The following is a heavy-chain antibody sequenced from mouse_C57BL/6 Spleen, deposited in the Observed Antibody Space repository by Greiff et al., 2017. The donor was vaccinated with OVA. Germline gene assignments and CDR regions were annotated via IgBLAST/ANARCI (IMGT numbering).Heavy chain of an antibody. V-gene: IGHV5-16*01. Sequence: EVKVVESEGGLVQPGSSMKLSCTASGFTFSDYYMAWVRQVPEKGLEWVANINYDGSSTYYLDSLKSRFIISRDNAKNSLYLQMSSLKSEDTATYYCARDPYYYDGSSYWYFDVWGTGTTVTVSS. J-gene: IGHJ1*03. CDR3: ARDPYYYDGSSYWYFDV. CDR2: INYDGSST. D-gene: IGHD1-1*01. CDR1: GFTFSDYY.